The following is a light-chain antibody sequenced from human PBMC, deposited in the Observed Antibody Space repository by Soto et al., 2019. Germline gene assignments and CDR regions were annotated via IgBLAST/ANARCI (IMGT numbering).Light chain of an antibody. V-gene: IGKV3-11*01. CDR1: QSISDY. CDR2: DAS. J-gene: IGKJ4*01. Sequence: EIVLTQSPATLSLSPGETAALSCRASQSISDYLAWYQQKPGQAPRLLIYDASNRATGVPGRFRGSGSGTDFTLTSSSLEHEDFAVYFCQHRSNWPLTFGGGTKVDIK. CDR3: QHRSNWPLT.